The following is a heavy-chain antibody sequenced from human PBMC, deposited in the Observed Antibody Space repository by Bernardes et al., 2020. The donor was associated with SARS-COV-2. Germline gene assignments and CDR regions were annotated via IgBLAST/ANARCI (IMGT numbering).Heavy chain of an antibody. D-gene: IGHD5-18*01. J-gene: IGHJ4*02. CDR1: GFSFHNSG. Sequence: VGSLILSCAASGFSFHNSGMHWVRQAPGTGLAWVAFISYEGSKKYYLDSLKGRFIISRDYSKNTLYLQMNSLRDDDTAVYYCVKRRAIFELWAGNFDYWGPGTLCTVSS. CDR3: VKRRAIFELWAGNFDY. CDR2: ISYEGSKK. V-gene: IGHV3-30*18.